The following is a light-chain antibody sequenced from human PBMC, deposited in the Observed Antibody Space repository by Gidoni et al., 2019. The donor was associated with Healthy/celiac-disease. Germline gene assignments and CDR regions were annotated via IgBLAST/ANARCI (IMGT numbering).Light chain of an antibody. CDR2: DAS. J-gene: IGKJ4*01. Sequence: EIVLTQSPAPLSLSPGERATLSCRASQSVSSYLAWYQQKPGQAPRLLIYDASNRATGIPARFSGSGSGTDFTLTISSLESEDFAVYYCQQRSNWRSTFGGGTKVEIK. CDR1: QSVSSY. V-gene: IGKV3-11*01. CDR3: QQRSNWRST.